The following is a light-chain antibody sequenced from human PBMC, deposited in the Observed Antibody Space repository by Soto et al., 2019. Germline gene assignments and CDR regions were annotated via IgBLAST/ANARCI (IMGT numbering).Light chain of an antibody. V-gene: IGKV3-20*01. CDR1: QSVANKY. J-gene: IGKJ4*01. CDR3: EQYGSTPLT. CDR2: DAS. Sequence: EIVLTQSPGTLSLSPGERATLSCRASQSVANKYLAWYQQKPGQAPRFLIYDASSRATGIPDRFSGSGSGTDFTLTISRLEPEDFAVYYCEQYGSTPLTFGGGTKVEIK.